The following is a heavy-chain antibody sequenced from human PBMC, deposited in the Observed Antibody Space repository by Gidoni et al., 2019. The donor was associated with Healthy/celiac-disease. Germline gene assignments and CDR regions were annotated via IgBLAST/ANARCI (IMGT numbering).Heavy chain of an antibody. CDR2: ISSSGSTI. V-gene: IGHV3-11*01. Sequence: AASGFTFSDYYMSWIRQAPGKGLEWVSYISSSGSTIYYADSVKGRFTISRDNAKNSLYLQMNSLRAEDTAVYYCARRYYDSSGFVDYWGQGTLVTVSS. CDR3: ARRYYDSSGFVDY. D-gene: IGHD3-22*01. CDR1: GFTFSDYY. J-gene: IGHJ4*02.